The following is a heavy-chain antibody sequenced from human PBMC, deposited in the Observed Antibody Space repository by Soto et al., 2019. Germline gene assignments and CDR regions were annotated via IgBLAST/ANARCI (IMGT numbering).Heavy chain of an antibody. CDR1: GFTFSSYA. V-gene: IGHV3-30-3*01. CDR2: ISYDGSNK. Sequence: SLRLSCAASGFTFSSYAMHWVRQAPGKGLEWVAVISYDGSNKYYADSVKGRFTISRDNSKNTLYLQMNSLRAEDTAVYYCARDRCTNGVCYPGGIDYWGQGTLVTVSS. CDR3: ARDRCTNGVCYPGGIDY. D-gene: IGHD2-8*01. J-gene: IGHJ4*02.